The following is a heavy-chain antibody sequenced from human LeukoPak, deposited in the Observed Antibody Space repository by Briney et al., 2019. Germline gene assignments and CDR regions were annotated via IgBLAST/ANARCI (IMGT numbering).Heavy chain of an antibody. D-gene: IGHD6-13*01. CDR1: GFTFSSYS. J-gene: IGHJ4*02. V-gene: IGHV3-21*01. Sequence: PGGSLRLSCAASGFTFSSYSMNWVRQAPGKGLEWVSSISSSSSYIYYVDSVKGRFTISRDNAKNSLYLQMNSLRAEDTAVYYCARNPEQQLVHADYWGQGTLVTVSS. CDR2: ISSSSSYI. CDR3: ARNPEQQLVHADY.